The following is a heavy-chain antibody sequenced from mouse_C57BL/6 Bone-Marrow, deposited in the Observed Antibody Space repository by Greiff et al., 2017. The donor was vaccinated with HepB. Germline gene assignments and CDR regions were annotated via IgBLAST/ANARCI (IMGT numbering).Heavy chain of an antibody. Sequence: VQLQQSGAELVRPGSSVKLSCKASGYTFTSYWMHWVKQRPIQGLEWIGNIDPSDSETHYNQKFKDKATLTVDKSSSTAYMQLSSLTSEDSAVYYCASYYDYEGLFAYWGQGTLVTVSA. J-gene: IGHJ3*01. CDR3: ASYYDYEGLFAY. CDR1: GYTFTSYW. CDR2: IDPSDSET. D-gene: IGHD2-4*01. V-gene: IGHV1-52*01.